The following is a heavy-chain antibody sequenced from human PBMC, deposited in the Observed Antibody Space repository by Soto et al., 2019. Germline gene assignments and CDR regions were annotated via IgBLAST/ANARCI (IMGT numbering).Heavy chain of an antibody. J-gene: IGHJ3*02. V-gene: IGHV3-23*01. CDR1: RFPFRSYA. CDR2: ISGSGAST. CDR3: ANDITVTVVVTIGDAFDI. D-gene: IGHD3-22*01. Sequence: GSLRLPCAASRFPFRSYAMSWVCHAPGKRLGWVSSISGSGASTSYADSVKGRFTISRDNSKNTLYLQMNSLTAEDTAVYDCANDITVTVVVTIGDAFDIWGQGTMVTISS.